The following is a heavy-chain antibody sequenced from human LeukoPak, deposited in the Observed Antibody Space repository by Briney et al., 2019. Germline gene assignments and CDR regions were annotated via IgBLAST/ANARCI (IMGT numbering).Heavy chain of an antibody. V-gene: IGHV3-23*01. D-gene: IGHD6-19*01. Sequence: GGSLRLSCAASGFSFSSYAMSWVRQAPGKGLEWVSAITGSGSSTFYADAVKGRFTISKDNSKNTLYLQMNSLRAEDTAVYYCAKRVSGWYLVNYWGQGALVTVSS. CDR2: ITGSGSST. CDR1: GFSFSSYA. J-gene: IGHJ4*02. CDR3: AKRVSGWYLVNY.